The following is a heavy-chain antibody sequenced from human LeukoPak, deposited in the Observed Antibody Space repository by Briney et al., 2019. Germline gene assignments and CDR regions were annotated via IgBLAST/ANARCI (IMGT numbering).Heavy chain of an antibody. V-gene: IGHV3-33*01. CDR1: GFGFSIYD. Sequence: SGGSLTLPCAVSGFGFSIYDMHCVRQAPGKGLDWVADIWFDGSNKYYADSVKGGFTISRHISKNTLSLEMTGLSAEDAAVYYCASGSTWFPFDYWGQGTLVTVSS. CDR2: IWFDGSNK. CDR3: ASGSTWFPFDY. D-gene: IGHD6-13*01. J-gene: IGHJ4*02.